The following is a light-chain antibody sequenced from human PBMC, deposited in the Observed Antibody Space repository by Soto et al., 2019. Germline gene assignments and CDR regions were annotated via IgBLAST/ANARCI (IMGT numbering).Light chain of an antibody. J-gene: IGLJ3*02. Sequence: QSALTQPPSASGTPGQKVTISCSGRSSNIGRDDVYWFQELPGTAPKLLIYRSNQRPSGVPERVFGSKSGTSASLAISGLRSEDEANYYCASWDDSLRGWVFGGGTKVTVL. CDR1: SSNIGRDD. V-gene: IGLV1-47*01. CDR3: ASWDDSLRGWV. CDR2: RSN.